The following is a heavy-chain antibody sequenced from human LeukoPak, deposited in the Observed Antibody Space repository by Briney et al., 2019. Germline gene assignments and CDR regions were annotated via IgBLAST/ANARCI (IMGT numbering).Heavy chain of an antibody. Sequence: RASVKVSCKASGYTFTIYAMHWVRQAPGQRLEWMGWINAGNGNTKYSQKFQGRVTITRDTSASTAYMELSSPRSEDTAVYYCARDPLRYFGIVTLSYGMDVWGEGTTVTVSS. CDR1: GYTFTIYA. CDR2: INAGNGNT. D-gene: IGHD3-9*01. J-gene: IGHJ6*04. V-gene: IGHV1-3*01. CDR3: ARDPLRYFGIVTLSYGMDV.